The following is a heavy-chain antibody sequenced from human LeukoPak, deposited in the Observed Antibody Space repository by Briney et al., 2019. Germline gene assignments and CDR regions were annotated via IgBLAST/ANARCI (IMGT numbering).Heavy chain of an antibody. CDR3: ARSLYYYYMDV. CDR1: GFAFRSYA. CDR2: ISSSGSTI. V-gene: IGHV3-48*03. J-gene: IGHJ6*03. Sequence: GGSLRLSCAASGFAFRSYAMSWVRQAPGKGLEWVSYISSSGSTIYYADSVKGRFTISRDNAKNSLYLQMNSLRAEDTAVYYCARSLYYYYMDVWGKGTTVTISS.